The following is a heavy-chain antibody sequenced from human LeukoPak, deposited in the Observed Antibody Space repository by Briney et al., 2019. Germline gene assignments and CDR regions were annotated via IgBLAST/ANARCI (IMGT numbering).Heavy chain of an antibody. D-gene: IGHD4-17*01. Sequence: GGSLRPSCAASGFTFSTYAMNWVRQAPGKGLEWVSTISGSGGSTYYADSVKGRFTISRDNSKNTLYLQMNSLRAADTAVYYCAYGDYDCWGQGTLVTVSS. CDR1: GFTFSTYA. CDR3: AYGDYDC. J-gene: IGHJ4*02. CDR2: ISGSGGST. V-gene: IGHV3-23*01.